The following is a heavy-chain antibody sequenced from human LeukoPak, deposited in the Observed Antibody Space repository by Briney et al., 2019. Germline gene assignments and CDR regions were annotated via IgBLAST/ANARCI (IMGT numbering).Heavy chain of an antibody. J-gene: IGHJ4*02. D-gene: IGHD2-15*01. CDR2: IYYSGGT. CDR3: ASLDVVNYYFDY. V-gene: IGHV4-59*08. CDR1: GCSISGYY. Sequence: KPSETLSLTCTVSGCSISGYYWTWIRQPPGKGLEWIAYIYYSGGTNYNPSLKSRVTISVDTSKNQFSLKLTSVTAADTAVYYCASLDVVNYYFDYWGQGTQVTVSS.